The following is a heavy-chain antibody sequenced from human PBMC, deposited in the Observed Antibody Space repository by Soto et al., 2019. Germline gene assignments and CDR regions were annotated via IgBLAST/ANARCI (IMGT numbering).Heavy chain of an antibody. Sequence: EVQLLESGGGLVQPGGSLRLSCAASGFNFNDYELAWVRQAPGRGLEWVSYLGRSPTGGMISYADFVRGRFSISRDDACRTVYRERRSLTAEDTARSFCAGAVMYTGSFQNWGQGPLVTVSS. CDR3: AGAVMYTGSFQN. D-gene: IGHD1-26*01. CDR2: LGRSPTGGMI. J-gene: IGHJ1*01. CDR1: GFNFNDYE. V-gene: IGHV3-48*03.